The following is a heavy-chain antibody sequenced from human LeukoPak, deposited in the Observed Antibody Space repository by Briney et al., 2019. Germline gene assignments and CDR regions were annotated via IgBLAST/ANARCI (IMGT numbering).Heavy chain of an antibody. CDR2: INHSRST. V-gene: IGHV4-34*01. CDR1: GGSFSGYY. CDR3: ARARCSSSWYGYYYYYGMDV. Sequence: PSETLSLTCAVYGGSFSGYYWSWIRQPPGKGLEGIGEINHSRSTNYNPSLKSRVTISVDTSKNQFSLKLSSVTAADTAVYYCARARCSSSWYGYYYYYGMDVWGQGTTVTVSS. J-gene: IGHJ6*02. D-gene: IGHD6-13*01.